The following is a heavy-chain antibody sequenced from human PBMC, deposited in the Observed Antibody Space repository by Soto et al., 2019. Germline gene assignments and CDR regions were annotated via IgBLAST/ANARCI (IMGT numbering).Heavy chain of an antibody. V-gene: IGHV2-5*02. CDR1: GVSLSTSGVG. J-gene: IGHJ4*02. Sequence: QITLKESGPTLVKPTQTLTLTCTFSGVSLSTSGVGVGWIRQPPGKALEWLALIYWDDDKRYSPSLKSRLTITKDTSKNQVVLTMTDMDPVYTATYYCAHRYMRGSCWSRLREYWGQGTLVTVSS. D-gene: IGHD6-19*01. CDR2: IYWDDDK. CDR3: AHRYMRGSCWSRLREY.